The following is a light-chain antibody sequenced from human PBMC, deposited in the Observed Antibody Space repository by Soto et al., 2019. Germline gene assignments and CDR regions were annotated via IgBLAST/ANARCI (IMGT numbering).Light chain of an antibody. CDR1: QTISSW. CDR2: AAS. J-gene: IGKJ1*01. CDR3: QQYYSYPPWT. Sequence: TQSPSTLSGSVADRVTITCRDSQTISSWLAWYQQKPGKAPKLLIYAASTLQSGVPSRFSGSGSGTDFTLTISCLQSEDFATYYCQQYYSYPPWTFGKGHKGDIK. V-gene: IGKV1-5*01.